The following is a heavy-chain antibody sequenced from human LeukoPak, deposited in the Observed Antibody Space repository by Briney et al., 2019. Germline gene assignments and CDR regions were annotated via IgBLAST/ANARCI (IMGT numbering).Heavy chain of an antibody. CDR3: ARHGSFGGVISAFEI. CDR2: INHSGNT. D-gene: IGHD3-16*01. Sequence: SETLSLTCTVSGGFINSYYWTWIRQPPGKGLEWIGKINHSGNTNYNPSLKSRVTISLHTSKNQFSLKLSSVTAADTAVYYCARHGSFGGVISAFEIWGQGTMVTVSS. V-gene: IGHV4-34*01. CDR1: GGFINSYY. J-gene: IGHJ3*02.